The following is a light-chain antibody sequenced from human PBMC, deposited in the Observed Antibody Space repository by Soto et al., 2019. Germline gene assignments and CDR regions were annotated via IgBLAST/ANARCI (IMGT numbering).Light chain of an antibody. CDR3: SSYASSSTLV. J-gene: IGLJ2*01. Sequence: QSALTQPASVSGSPGQSITISCTGTSSDVGGYDYVSWYQQHPGKVPKLMIYDVSSRPSGVSNRFSGSKSGNTASLTISGLQAEDEADYHCSSYASSSTLVFGGGTKLTVL. CDR1: SSDVGGYDY. V-gene: IGLV2-14*01. CDR2: DVS.